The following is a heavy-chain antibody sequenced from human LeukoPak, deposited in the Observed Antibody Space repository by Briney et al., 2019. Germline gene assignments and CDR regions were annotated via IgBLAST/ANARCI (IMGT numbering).Heavy chain of an antibody. V-gene: IGHV3-21*01. CDR3: APIAAAGALDY. J-gene: IGHJ4*02. D-gene: IGHD6-13*01. Sequence: GGSLRLSCATSGFTFSTSGMHWVRQAPGKGLEWVSSISSSSSYIYYADSVKGRFTISRDNAKNSLYLQMNSLRAEDTAVYYCAPIAAAGALDYWGQGTLVTVSS. CDR1: GFTFSTSG. CDR2: ISSSSSYI.